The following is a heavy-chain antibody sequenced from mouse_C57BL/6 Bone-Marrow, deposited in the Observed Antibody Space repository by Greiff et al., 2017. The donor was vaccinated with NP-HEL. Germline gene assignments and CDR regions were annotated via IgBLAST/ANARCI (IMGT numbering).Heavy chain of an antibody. V-gene: IGHV14-4*01. D-gene: IGHD2-4*01. CDR2: IDPENGDT. J-gene: IGHJ1*03. CDR1: GFNIKDDY. Sequence: VQLQQSGAELVRPGASVKLSCTASGFNIKDDYMHWVKQRPEQSLEWIGWIDPENGDTEYASKFQGKATITADTSSNTAYLQLSSLTSEDTAVYYCTTWDYDVPYWYFDVWGTGTTVTVSS. CDR3: TTWDYDVPYWYFDV.